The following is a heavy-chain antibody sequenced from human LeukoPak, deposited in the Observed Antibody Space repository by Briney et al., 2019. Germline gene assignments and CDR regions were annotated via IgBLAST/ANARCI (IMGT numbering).Heavy chain of an antibody. J-gene: IGHJ4*02. CDR2: IYTSGST. CDR1: GGSISSYY. CDR3: ARGHRRITMVRGVYYYFDY. D-gene: IGHD3-10*01. Sequence: SETLSLTCTVPGGSISSYYWSWIRQPAGKGLEWIGRIYTSGSTNYNPSLKSRVTMSVDTSKNQFSLKLSSVTAADTAVYYCARGHRRITMVRGVYYYFDYWGQGTLVTVSS. V-gene: IGHV4-4*07.